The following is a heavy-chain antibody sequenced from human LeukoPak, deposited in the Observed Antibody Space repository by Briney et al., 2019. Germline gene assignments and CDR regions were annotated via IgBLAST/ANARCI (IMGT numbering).Heavy chain of an antibody. CDR2: IYYSGST. D-gene: IGHD6-19*01. Sequence: SETLSLTCTVSGGSISSYYWSWLRQPPGKGLEWIGYIYYSGSTNYNPSLKSRVTISVDTSKNQFSLKLSSVTAADTAVYYCARVPVAGRTFDYWGQGTLVTVSS. CDR1: GGSISSYY. CDR3: ARVPVAGRTFDY. J-gene: IGHJ4*02. V-gene: IGHV4-59*01.